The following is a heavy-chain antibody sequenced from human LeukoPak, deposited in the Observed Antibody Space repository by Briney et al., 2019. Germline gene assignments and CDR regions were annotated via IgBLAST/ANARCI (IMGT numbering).Heavy chain of an antibody. CDR2: ISYDGSKK. CDR3: AKDRSSSWSFDY. Sequence: GRSLRLSRAASGFTFRSYGMHWVRQAPGKGLEWVAVISYDGSKKYHADSVKGRFTISRDNSKNTLYLQMNSLRAEDTAVYYCAKDRSSSWSFDYWGQGTLVTVSS. CDR1: GFTFRSYG. D-gene: IGHD6-13*01. J-gene: IGHJ4*02. V-gene: IGHV3-30*18.